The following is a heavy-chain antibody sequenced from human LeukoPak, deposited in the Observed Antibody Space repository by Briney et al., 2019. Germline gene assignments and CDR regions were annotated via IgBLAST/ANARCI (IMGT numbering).Heavy chain of an antibody. Sequence: SVKVSCKASGGTFSSYAISWVRQAPGQGLEWMGGIIPIFGTANYAQKFQGRVTITADESTSTAYMELSSLRSEDTAVYYCARGTQFYDSSGYLVDYWGQGTLVTVSS. D-gene: IGHD3-22*01. CDR3: ARGTQFYDSSGYLVDY. CDR2: IIPIFGTA. V-gene: IGHV1-69*13. CDR1: GGTFSSYA. J-gene: IGHJ4*02.